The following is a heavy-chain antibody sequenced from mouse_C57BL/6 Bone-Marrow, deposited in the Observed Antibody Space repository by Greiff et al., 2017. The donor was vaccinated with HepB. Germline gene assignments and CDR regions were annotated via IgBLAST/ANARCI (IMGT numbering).Heavy chain of an antibody. CDR2: IDPSDSYT. CDR1: GYTFTSYW. CDR3: ARYDYDPRAMDY. V-gene: IGHV1-59*01. D-gene: IGHD2-4*01. Sequence: QVQLQQPGAELVRPGTSVKLSCKASGYTFTSYWMHWVKQRPGQGLEWIGVIDPSDSYTNYNQKFKGKATFTVDTSSSTAYMQLSSLTSEDSAVYYCARYDYDPRAMDYWGQGTSVTVSS. J-gene: IGHJ4*01.